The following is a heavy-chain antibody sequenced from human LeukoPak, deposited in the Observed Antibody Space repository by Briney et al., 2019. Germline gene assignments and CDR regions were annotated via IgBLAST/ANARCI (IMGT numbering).Heavy chain of an antibody. J-gene: IGHJ4*02. V-gene: IGHV3-48*02. CDR1: GFTFSAYN. CDR3: ARDPAYGGNSDY. Sequence: PGGSLRLSCVASGFTFSAYNMNWVRQAPGKGLEWVSCISSSSTTIYYADSVKGRFTISRDNAKNSLWLQMNSLRDEDTAAYYCARDPAYGGNSDYWGQGTLVTVSS. CDR2: ISSSSTTI. D-gene: IGHD4-23*01.